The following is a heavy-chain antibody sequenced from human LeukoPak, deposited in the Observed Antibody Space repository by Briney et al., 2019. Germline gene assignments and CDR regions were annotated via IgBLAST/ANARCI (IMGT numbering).Heavy chain of an antibody. D-gene: IGHD3-9*01. CDR1: GYTFIAYH. Sequence: ASVKVSCKASGYTFIAYHMHWVRQAPGQGLQWMGWINPNNGGTKYAPKLQGRVTFTRDTSISTAYMAMSRLRSDDTAVFYCARGSRYHDWLSPLDSWGQGTLVTVSS. V-gene: IGHV1-2*02. J-gene: IGHJ4*02. CDR3: ARGSRYHDWLSPLDS. CDR2: INPNNGGT.